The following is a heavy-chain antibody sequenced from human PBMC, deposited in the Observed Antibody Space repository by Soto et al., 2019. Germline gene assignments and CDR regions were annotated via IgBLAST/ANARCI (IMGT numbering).Heavy chain of an antibody. V-gene: IGHV4-59*01. CDR3: ARELSSNWFDP. CDR2: IYYSGST. CDR1: GGSISSYY. D-gene: IGHD6-6*01. Sequence: SETLSLTCTVSGGSISSYYWSWIRQPPGRGPEWIGYIYYSGSTNYNPSLKSRVTISVDTSKNQFSLKLSSVTAADTAVYYCARELSSNWFDPWGQGTLVTVSS. J-gene: IGHJ5*02.